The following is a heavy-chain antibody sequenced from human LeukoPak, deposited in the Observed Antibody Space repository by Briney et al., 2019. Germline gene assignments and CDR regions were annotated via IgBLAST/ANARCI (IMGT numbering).Heavy chain of an antibody. J-gene: IGHJ3*02. V-gene: IGHV4-59*01. CDR2: IYYSGST. D-gene: IGHD6-19*01. CDR1: GGSISSYY. Sequence: SETLSLTCTASGGSISSYYWSWIRQPPGKGLEWIGYIYYSGSTNYNPSLKSRVTISVDTSKNQFSLKLSSVTAADTAVYYCARDAAVAGGAFDIWGQGTMVTVSS. CDR3: ARDAAVAGGAFDI.